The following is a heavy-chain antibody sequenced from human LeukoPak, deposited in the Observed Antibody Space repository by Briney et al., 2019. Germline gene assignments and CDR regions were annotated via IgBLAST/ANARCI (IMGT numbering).Heavy chain of an antibody. Sequence: ASMKVSCKSSGFTFTDYYIHWVRQAPGQGLEWMGYIGPHSSATSSPQEFQGRVTMTRDTSISTAYMELSRLRSDDTAVYYCAIIGDYGGPKRLSHWGQGTLVTVSS. CDR2: IGPHSSAT. CDR3: AIIGDYGGPKRLSH. D-gene: IGHD4-23*01. V-gene: IGHV1-2*02. CDR1: GFTFTDYY. J-gene: IGHJ4*02.